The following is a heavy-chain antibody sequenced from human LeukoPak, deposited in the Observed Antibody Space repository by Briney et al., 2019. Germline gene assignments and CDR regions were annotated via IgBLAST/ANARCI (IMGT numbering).Heavy chain of an antibody. D-gene: IGHD6-13*01. J-gene: IGHJ4*02. Sequence: PGGSLRLSCAASGFTFSSYAMSWVRQAPGKGLEWVSAISGSGGSTYYADSVKGRFTISRDNSKNTLYLQMNSLRAEDTAVYYCARGSGSWYPKYYFDYWGQGTLVTVSS. CDR1: GFTFSSYA. V-gene: IGHV3-23*01. CDR2: ISGSGGST. CDR3: ARGSGSWYPKYYFDY.